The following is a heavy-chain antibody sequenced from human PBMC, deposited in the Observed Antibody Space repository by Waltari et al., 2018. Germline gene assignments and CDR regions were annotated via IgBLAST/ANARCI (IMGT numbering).Heavy chain of an antibody. J-gene: IGHJ4*02. CDR1: GYTFTGYY. CDR3: AREYYYDSGHYFDY. CDR2: INPNSGGT. D-gene: IGHD3-22*01. Sequence: QVQLVQSGAEVKKPGASVTVSCKASGYTFTGYYMHWVPPAPGQGLEWMGWINPNSGGTNYAQKFQGWVTMTRDTSISTAYMELSRLRSDDTAVYYCAREYYYDSGHYFDYWGQGTLVTVSS. V-gene: IGHV1-2*04.